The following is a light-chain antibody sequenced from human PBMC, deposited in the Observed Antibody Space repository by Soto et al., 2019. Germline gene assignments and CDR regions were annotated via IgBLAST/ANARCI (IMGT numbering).Light chain of an antibody. CDR1: QTVSSF. Sequence: EIVLSQSPAILSLSPGDRATLSCRASQTVSSFLAWYQQKPGQAPRLLIYDTSNRATGVPARFSASGSGTEFTLTISSLEPEDFAVYFCQQRYNWPPTFGQGTKLEIK. CDR3: QQRYNWPPT. CDR2: DTS. J-gene: IGKJ2*01. V-gene: IGKV3-11*01.